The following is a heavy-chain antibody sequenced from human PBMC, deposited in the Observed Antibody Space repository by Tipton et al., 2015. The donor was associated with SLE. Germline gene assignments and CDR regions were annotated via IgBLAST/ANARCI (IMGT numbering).Heavy chain of an antibody. J-gene: IGHJ4*02. CDR2: ISWNSGRI. CDR1: GFSFDDYA. V-gene: IGHV3-9*01. Sequence: SLRLSCAASGFSFDDYAMQWVRQAPGKGLEWVSGISWNSGRIGYADSVKGRFTISRDNAKKSLYLQMNSLRAEDTALYYCAKARYSSSGYFDYWGQGTLVTVSS. D-gene: IGHD6-6*01. CDR3: AKARYSSSGYFDY.